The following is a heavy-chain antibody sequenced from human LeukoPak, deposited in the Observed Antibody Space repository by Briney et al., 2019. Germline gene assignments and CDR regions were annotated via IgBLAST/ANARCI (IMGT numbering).Heavy chain of an antibody. CDR3: ARGRGWFGELRKRWFDP. Sequence: SETLSLTCAVYGGSLSGYYWSWIRQPPGKGLEWIGEINHSGSTNYNPSLKSRVTISVDTSKNQFPLKLSSVTAADTAVYYCARGRGWFGELRKRWFDPWGQGTLVTVSS. CDR2: INHSGST. CDR1: GGSLSGYY. V-gene: IGHV4-34*01. D-gene: IGHD3-10*01. J-gene: IGHJ5*02.